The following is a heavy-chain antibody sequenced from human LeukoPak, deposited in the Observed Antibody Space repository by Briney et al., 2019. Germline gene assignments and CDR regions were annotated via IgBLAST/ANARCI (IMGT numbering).Heavy chain of an antibody. D-gene: IGHD6-19*01. CDR1: GFTFSSYS. V-gene: IGHV3-21*01. Sequence: TGGSLRLSCAASGFTFSSYSMNWVRQAPGKGLEWVSSISSSSSYIYYADSVKGRFTISRDNAKNSLYLQMNSLRAEDTAVYYCARDEPEASGWYGAAFDIWGQGTMVTVSS. CDR3: ARDEPEASGWYGAAFDI. J-gene: IGHJ3*02. CDR2: ISSSSSYI.